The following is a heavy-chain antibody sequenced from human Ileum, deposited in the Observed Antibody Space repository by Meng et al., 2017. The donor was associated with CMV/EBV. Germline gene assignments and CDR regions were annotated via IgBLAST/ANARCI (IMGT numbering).Heavy chain of an antibody. Sequence: SGVDVSDYGMHWVRQAPGKGLEWVAFIHYAGNNKYYADSVKGRFTISRDNSKNTLFLQMNSLTSEDTAVYYCAMNGRQFLEWLSPDFWGQGTLVTVSS. CDR3: AMNGRQFLEWLSPDF. D-gene: IGHD3-3*01. V-gene: IGHV3-30*02. CDR2: IHYAGNNK. J-gene: IGHJ4*02. CDR1: GVDVSDYG.